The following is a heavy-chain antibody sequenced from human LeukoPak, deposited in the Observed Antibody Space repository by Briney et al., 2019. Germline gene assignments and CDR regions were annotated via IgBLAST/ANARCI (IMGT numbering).Heavy chain of an antibody. CDR2: ISSSSSSYI. CDR1: GFTFNTYN. CDR3: AREHSGYDFPGRDYYYMDV. J-gene: IGHJ6*03. D-gene: IGHD5-12*01. Sequence: GGSLRLSCAASGFTFNTYNMNWVRQAPGKGLEWVSSISSSSSSYIYYADSVKGRFTISRDNAKNSLYLQMNSLRAEDTAVYYCAREHSGYDFPGRDYYYMDVWGKGTTVTVSS. V-gene: IGHV3-21*01.